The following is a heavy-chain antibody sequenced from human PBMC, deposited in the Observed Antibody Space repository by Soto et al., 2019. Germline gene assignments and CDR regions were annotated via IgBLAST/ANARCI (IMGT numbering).Heavy chain of an antibody. CDR3: ARDPNNYYDSSGYPNSDY. CDR1: GFTFSDYY. Sequence: GGSLRLSCAASGFTFSDYYMSWIRQAPGKGLEWVSYISSSGSTIYYADSVKGRFTISRDNAKNSLYLQMNSLRAEDTAVYYCARDPNNYYDSSGYPNSDYWGQGTLVTVSS. CDR2: ISSSGSTI. V-gene: IGHV3-11*01. D-gene: IGHD3-22*01. J-gene: IGHJ4*02.